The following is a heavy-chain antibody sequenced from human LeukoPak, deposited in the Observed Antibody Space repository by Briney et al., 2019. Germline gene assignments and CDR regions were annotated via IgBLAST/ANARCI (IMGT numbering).Heavy chain of an antibody. CDR3: ARDPYTLLAVGGLFDY. D-gene: IGHD6-19*01. CDR1: GFTFSSFA. Sequence: GGSLRLSCAASGFTFSSFAMHWVRQAPGKGLEWVAVISYDGSNKYYADSVKGRFTISRDNSKNTLYLQMNSLRAEDTAVYYCARDPYTLLAVGGLFDYWGQGTLVTVSS. CDR2: ISYDGSNK. J-gene: IGHJ4*02. V-gene: IGHV3-30*04.